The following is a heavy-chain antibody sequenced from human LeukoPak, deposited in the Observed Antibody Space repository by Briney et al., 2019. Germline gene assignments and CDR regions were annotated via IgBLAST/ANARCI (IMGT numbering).Heavy chain of an antibody. Sequence: SGGSLRLSCGASGFSFSTYSMAWVRQAPGRGLEWVSVISGGGDYTVYADSVKGRFTISRDNSKNTLYLQMNSLRAEDTAVYYCARRGCRSTSCYDYYYYMDVWGKGTTVTVSS. J-gene: IGHJ6*03. V-gene: IGHV3-23*01. CDR1: GFSFSTYS. D-gene: IGHD2-2*01. CDR3: ARRGCRSTSCYDYYYYMDV. CDR2: ISGGGDYT.